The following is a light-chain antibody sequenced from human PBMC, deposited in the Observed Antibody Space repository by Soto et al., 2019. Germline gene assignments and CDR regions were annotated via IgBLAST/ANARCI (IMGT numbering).Light chain of an antibody. J-gene: IGLJ2*01. CDR3: SSYTTSITLV. CDR2: EVS. V-gene: IGLV2-14*01. CDR1: SSDVGGYNY. Sequence: QSALTQPASVSGSTGRSITISCTGTSSDVGGYNYVSWYQQHPGKAPELMIYEVSNRPSGVSNRFSGSKSGNTASLTISGLQAEDEPDYYCSSYTTSITLVFGGGTKLTVL.